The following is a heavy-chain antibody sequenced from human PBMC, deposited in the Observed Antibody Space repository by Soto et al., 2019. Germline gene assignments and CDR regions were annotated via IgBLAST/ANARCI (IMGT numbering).Heavy chain of an antibody. CDR2: ISGSGGST. J-gene: IGHJ4*02. D-gene: IGHD2-8*01. CDR3: ASRYCSNGVCYPPSY. CDR1: GFTFRSYA. V-gene: IGHV3-23*01. Sequence: GGSLRLSCAAAGFTFRSYAMTRLRKAPGKGLEWVSAISGSGGSTYYADSVKGRFTISRDNSKNTLYLQMNSLRAEDTAVYYCASRYCSNGVCYPPSYWGQGTLVTVSS.